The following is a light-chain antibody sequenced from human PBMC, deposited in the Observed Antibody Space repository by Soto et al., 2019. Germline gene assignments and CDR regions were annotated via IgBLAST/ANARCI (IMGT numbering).Light chain of an antibody. Sequence: EVVLMQSPATLSVSPGEGATLSCRASQSVNLYLAWYQQKPGQAPRVIIYGVSTRATGVPGRFSGSGSGTDFTLTISTLQSEDFGVYYCQQYNNWPITFGQGTRLEIK. CDR1: QSVNLY. CDR3: QQYNNWPIT. CDR2: GVS. V-gene: IGKV3-15*01. J-gene: IGKJ5*01.